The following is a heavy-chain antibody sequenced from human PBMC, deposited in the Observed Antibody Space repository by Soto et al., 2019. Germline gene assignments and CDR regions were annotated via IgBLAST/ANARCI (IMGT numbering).Heavy chain of an antibody. CDR1: GFTFSSYG. CDR3: ARTMVRGASSFDY. J-gene: IGHJ4*02. D-gene: IGHD3-10*01. V-gene: IGHV3-33*01. CDR2: IWYDGSNK. Sequence: QVQLVESGGGVVQPGRSLRLSCAASGFTFSSYGMHWVRQAPGKGLEWVAVIWYDGSNKYYADSVKGRFTISRDNSKNTLYLQMNSLRAEDTAVYYCARTMVRGASSFDYWGQGTLVTVSS.